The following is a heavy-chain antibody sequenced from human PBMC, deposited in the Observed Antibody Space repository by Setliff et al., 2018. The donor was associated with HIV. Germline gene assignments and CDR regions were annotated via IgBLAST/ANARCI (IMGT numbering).Heavy chain of an antibody. V-gene: IGHV4-4*07. CDR1: GGSFSTYY. J-gene: IGHJ4*02. Sequence: PSETLSLTCTVSGGSFSTYYWSWIRQPAGEGLEYIGRVHSTGTTIYNPSLKGRLSMSTSENQFSLKLTSVTAADTAVYYCASTRIRLIRGAVISNLRTPYFDYWGPGSLVTVSS. CDR3: ASTRIRLIRGAVISNLRTPYFDY. CDR2: VHSTGTT. D-gene: IGHD3-10*01.